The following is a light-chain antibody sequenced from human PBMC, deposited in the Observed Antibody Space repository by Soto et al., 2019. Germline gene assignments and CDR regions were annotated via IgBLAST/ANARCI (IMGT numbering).Light chain of an antibody. CDR2: GAS. CDR1: QSVSSSY. V-gene: IGKV3-20*01. CDR3: QQYGSSPRGT. Sequence: EIVLTQSPGTLSLSPGERATLSCRASQSVSSSYLAWYQKKPGQAPRLLIYGASSRATGIPDRFSESGSGTDFTLTISRLEPEDFAVYYCQQYGSSPRGTFGQGTKVEIK. J-gene: IGKJ1*01.